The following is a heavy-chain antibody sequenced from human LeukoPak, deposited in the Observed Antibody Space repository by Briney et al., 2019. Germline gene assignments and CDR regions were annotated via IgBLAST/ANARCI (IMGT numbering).Heavy chain of an antibody. D-gene: IGHD3-10*01. CDR3: ARTYGSGPYYYYGMDV. V-gene: IGHV5-10-1*01. Sequence: GESLKISCKGSGYSFTSYWISWVRQMPGNGLVWMGRIDPSDSYTNYSPSFQGHVTISADKSISTAYLQWSSLKASDTAMYYCARTYGSGPYYYYGMDVWGKGTTVTVSS. CDR2: IDPSDSYT. J-gene: IGHJ6*04. CDR1: GYSFTSYW.